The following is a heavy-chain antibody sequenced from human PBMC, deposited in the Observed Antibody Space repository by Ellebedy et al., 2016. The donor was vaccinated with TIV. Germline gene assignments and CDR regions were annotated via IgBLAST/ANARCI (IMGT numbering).Heavy chain of an antibody. CDR3: ARYRGSSSWYELMFED. Sequence: PGGSLRLSCAASGFTFSSYGMHWVRQAPGKGLEWVAVIWYDGSNKYYADSVKGRFTISRDNSKNTLYLQMNSLRAEDTAVYYCARYRGSSSWYELMFEDWGQGTLVTVSS. CDR2: IWYDGSNK. CDR1: GFTFSSYG. V-gene: IGHV3-33*01. J-gene: IGHJ4*02. D-gene: IGHD6-13*01.